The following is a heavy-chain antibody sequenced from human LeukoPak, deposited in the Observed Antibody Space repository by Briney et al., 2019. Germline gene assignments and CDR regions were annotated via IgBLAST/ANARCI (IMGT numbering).Heavy chain of an antibody. CDR2: INHSGST. Sequence: SETLSLTCAVYGGSFRGYSWTWIRQSPGKGLEWIGEINHSGSTNYNPSLKSRVTISVDSSKNQFSLRLSSVTAADTAVYYCAGWGLSDTYLIFDYWGQGTLVTDSS. CDR1: GGSFRGYS. V-gene: IGHV4-34*01. J-gene: IGHJ4*02. CDR3: AGWGLSDTYLIFDY. D-gene: IGHD1-26*01.